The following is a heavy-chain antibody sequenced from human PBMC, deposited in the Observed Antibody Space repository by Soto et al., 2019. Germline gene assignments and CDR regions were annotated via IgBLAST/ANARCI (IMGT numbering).Heavy chain of an antibody. Sequence: SETLSLTCAFYGGSFSGYYWSWIRQPPGKGLEWIGEINHSGSTNYNPSLKSRVTISVDTSKNQFSLKLSSVTAADTAVYYCARGVGVVVVPAANWFDPWGQGTLVTVSS. J-gene: IGHJ5*02. CDR3: ARGVGVVVVPAANWFDP. CDR1: GGSFSGYY. D-gene: IGHD2-2*01. V-gene: IGHV4-34*01. CDR2: INHSGST.